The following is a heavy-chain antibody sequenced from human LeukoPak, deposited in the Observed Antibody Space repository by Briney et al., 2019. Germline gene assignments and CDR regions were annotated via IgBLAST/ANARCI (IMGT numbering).Heavy chain of an antibody. J-gene: IGHJ4*02. CDR1: GYSINNAHY. CDR3: ARASVEHSIVAVDYFDY. CDR2: ISQSAIA. Sequence: SETLSLTCAVSGYSINNAHYWAWIRQPPGKGLEWIGNISQSAIASYNPSLKSRVTISLDTSNNHFSLDLRSVTAADTAVYFCARASVEHSIVAVDYFDYWGQGTLVTVSS. V-gene: IGHV4-38-2*01. D-gene: IGHD1/OR15-1a*01.